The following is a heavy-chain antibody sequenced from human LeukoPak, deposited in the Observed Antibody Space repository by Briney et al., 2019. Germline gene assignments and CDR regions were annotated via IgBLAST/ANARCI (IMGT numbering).Heavy chain of an antibody. J-gene: IGHJ6*02. CDR3: AREGWRPNYYYNGMDV. CDR2: IYYSGTT. CDR1: GGSISSSSYY. D-gene: IGHD3-3*01. V-gene: IGHV4-39*07. Sequence: PSETLSLTCTGSGGSISSSSYYWGWIRQPPGKGLEWIGSIYYSGTTYYNPSLKSRVTISVDTSKSQFSLKLSSVTAADTAVYYCAREGWRPNYYYNGMDVWGQGTTVTVSS.